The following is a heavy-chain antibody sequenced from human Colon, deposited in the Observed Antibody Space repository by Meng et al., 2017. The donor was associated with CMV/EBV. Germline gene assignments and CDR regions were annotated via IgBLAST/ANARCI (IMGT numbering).Heavy chain of an antibody. CDR2: INPSGFTT. V-gene: IGHV1-46*01. Sequence: ASGYPFTTFYLHWVRQAPGQGLEWMGIINPSGFTTSYAQAFKGRLTLTGDKSTSTVYMELDNLRSEDTAVYYCARGRYSLGGDWFDPWGQGTLVTVSS. D-gene: IGHD1-26*01. CDR3: ARGRYSLGGDWFDP. CDR1: GYPFTTFY. J-gene: IGHJ5*02.